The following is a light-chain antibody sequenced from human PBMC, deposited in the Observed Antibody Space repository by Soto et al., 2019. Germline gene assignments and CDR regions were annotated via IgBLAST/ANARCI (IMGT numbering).Light chain of an antibody. CDR2: DAS. V-gene: IGKV3-11*01. CDR1: QSVSSY. J-gene: IGKJ3*01. Sequence: EIVLTQSPATLSLSPGERATLSCRASQSVSSYLAWYQQKPGQAPRLLIYDASNRATGIPARFSGSGSGTDFTLTISSLEPEDFAVDYCQQLSNWPPFTFGPGTEVDIK. CDR3: QQLSNWPPFT.